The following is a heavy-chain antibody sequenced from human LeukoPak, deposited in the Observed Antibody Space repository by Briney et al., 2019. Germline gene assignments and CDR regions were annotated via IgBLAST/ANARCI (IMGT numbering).Heavy chain of an antibody. Sequence: GASVKVSCKASGGTSSSYAISWVRQAPGQGLEWMGGIIPIFGTANYAQKFQGRVTITADESTSTAYMELRSLRSDDTAVYYCARDLIQSWNGISEAEGVDAFDIWGQGTMVTVSS. CDR2: IIPIFGTA. CDR3: ARDLIQSWNGISEAEGVDAFDI. V-gene: IGHV1-69*13. CDR1: GGTSSSYA. J-gene: IGHJ3*02. D-gene: IGHD1-1*01.